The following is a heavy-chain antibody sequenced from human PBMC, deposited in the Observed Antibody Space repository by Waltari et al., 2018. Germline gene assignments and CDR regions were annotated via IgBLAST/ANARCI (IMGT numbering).Heavy chain of an antibody. J-gene: IGHJ3*02. CDR2: IYYSGGA. CDR3: ATNRTGNAFNI. D-gene: IGHD7-27*01. CDR1: GASITTLY. V-gene: IGHV4-59*11. Sequence: QVQLRESGPGLVKPSETLFLTCSVSGASITTLYYSWIRQSPVTGLEWIGHIYYSGGATCNPALRIRVIISPDTTKRQRYLSIDSVTAADTAVYYWATNRTGNAFNIWGQGTMVVVSS.